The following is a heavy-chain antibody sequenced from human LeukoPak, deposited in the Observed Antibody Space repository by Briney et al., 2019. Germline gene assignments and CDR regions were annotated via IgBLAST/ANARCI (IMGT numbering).Heavy chain of an antibody. V-gene: IGHV3-30*03. D-gene: IGHD3-9*01. J-gene: IGHJ4*02. CDR3: ARDYDILTGYSDGTGY. CDR1: GFTFSSYG. Sequence: PGRSLRLSCAASGFTFSSYGMHWVRQAPGKGLEWVAVISYDGSNKYYADSVKGRFTISRDNSKNTLYLQMNSLRAEDTAVYYCARDYDILTGYSDGTGYWGQGTLVTVSS. CDR2: ISYDGSNK.